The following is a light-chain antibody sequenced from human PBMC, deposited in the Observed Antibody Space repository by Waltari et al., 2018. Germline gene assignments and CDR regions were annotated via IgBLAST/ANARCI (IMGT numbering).Light chain of an antibody. CDR3: QQYNRWPPLT. J-gene: IGKJ4*01. Sequence: EVVMTQSPAALSVSPGERVTLSCKASQNIDNNLAWYQQKPGQSPRLLIYGASTRATGVPARFSGSGSGTEVTLTISSLQSEECAVFYCQQYNRWPPLTFGGGTKVEIK. CDR2: GAS. V-gene: IGKV3-15*01. CDR1: QNIDNN.